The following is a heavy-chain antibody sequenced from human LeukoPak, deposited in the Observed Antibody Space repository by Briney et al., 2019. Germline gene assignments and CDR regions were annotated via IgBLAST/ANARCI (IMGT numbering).Heavy chain of an antibody. CDR3: AKGGEQWLVFDWFDP. D-gene: IGHD6-19*01. CDR1: GFTFSSYA. J-gene: IGHJ5*02. CDR2: ISGSGGST. V-gene: IGHV3-23*01. Sequence: GGSQRLSCAASGFTFSSYAMSWVRQAPGKGLEWVSAISGSGGSTYYADSVKGRFTISGDNSKNTLYLQMNSLRAEDTAVYYCAKGGEQWLVFDWFDPWGQGTLVTVSS.